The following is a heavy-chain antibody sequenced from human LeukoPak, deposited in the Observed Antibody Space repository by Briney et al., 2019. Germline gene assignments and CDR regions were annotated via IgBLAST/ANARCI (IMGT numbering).Heavy chain of an antibody. V-gene: IGHV1-46*03. CDR1: GYTFTSYY. CDR3: ARDFINYDSSGYYGDY. D-gene: IGHD3-22*01. CDR2: INPSGGST. Sequence: ASVKVSCKASGYTFTSYYMHWVRQAPGQGLEWMGIINPSGGSTRYAQKFQGRVTMTRDTSTSTVYMELSSLRSEDTAVYYCARDFINYDSSGYYGDYWGQGTLVTVSS. J-gene: IGHJ4*02.